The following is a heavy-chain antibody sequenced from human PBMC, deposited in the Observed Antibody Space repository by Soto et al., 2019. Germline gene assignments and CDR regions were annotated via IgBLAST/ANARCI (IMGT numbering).Heavy chain of an antibody. CDR1: GGTFSSYA. D-gene: IGHD4-4*01. V-gene: IGHV1-69*06. CDR2: IIPIFGTA. J-gene: IGHJ5*02. CDR3: ARDSYSNFQFDP. Sequence: SVKVSCKASGGTFSSYAISWVRQAPGQGLEWMGGIIPIFGTANYAQKFQGRVTITADKSTSTAYMELSSLRSEDTAVYYCARDSYSNFQFDPWGQGALVTVSS.